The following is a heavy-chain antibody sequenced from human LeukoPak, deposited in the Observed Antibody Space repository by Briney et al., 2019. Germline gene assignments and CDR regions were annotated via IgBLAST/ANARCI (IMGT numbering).Heavy chain of an antibody. CDR1: GFTFSSYW. Sequence: GGSLRLSCAASGFTFSSYWMSWVRQAPGKGLEWVANIKQDGSEKYYVDSVKGRFTISRDNAKNSLYLQMNSLRAEDTAVYYCARDAEDIVVVPAAHYFDYWGQGTLVTVSP. CDR2: IKQDGSEK. D-gene: IGHD2-2*01. CDR3: ARDAEDIVVVPAAHYFDY. V-gene: IGHV3-7*01. J-gene: IGHJ4*02.